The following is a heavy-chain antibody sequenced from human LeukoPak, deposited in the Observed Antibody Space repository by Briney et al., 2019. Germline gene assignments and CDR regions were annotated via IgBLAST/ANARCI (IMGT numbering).Heavy chain of an antibody. CDR2: IYYSGST. V-gene: IGHV4-59*01. D-gene: IGHD4-17*01. CDR3: ARVGYGDYSAFDI. Sequence: PSETLSLXCTVSGGSISSYYWSWIRQPPGKGLEWIGYIYYSGSTNYNPSLKSRVTISVDTSKNQFSLKLSSVTAADTAVYYCARVGYGDYSAFDIWGQGTMVTVSS. J-gene: IGHJ3*02. CDR1: GGSISSYY.